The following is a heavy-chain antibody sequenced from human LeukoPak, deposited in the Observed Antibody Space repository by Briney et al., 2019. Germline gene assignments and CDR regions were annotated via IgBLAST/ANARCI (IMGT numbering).Heavy chain of an antibody. CDR2: INPSGGRT. CDR1: GYTFTSYY. CDR3: ARVGVAARRTYYFDY. J-gene: IGHJ4*02. D-gene: IGHD6-6*01. V-gene: IGHV1-46*01. Sequence: GASVKVSCKASGYTFTSYYMHWVRQAPGQGLEWMGIINPSGGRTSYAQKFQGRVTMTRDMPTSTVYMELSSLRSEDTAVYYCARVGVAARRTYYFDYWGQGTLVTVSS.